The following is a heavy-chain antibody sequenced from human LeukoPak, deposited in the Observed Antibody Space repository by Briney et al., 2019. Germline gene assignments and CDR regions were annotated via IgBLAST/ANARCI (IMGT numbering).Heavy chain of an antibody. D-gene: IGHD2-15*01. CDR2: IIPIFGTA. V-gene: IGHV1-69*13. Sequence: EASVKVSFKASGGTFSIYAISWVRQAPGQGLEWMGGIIPIFGTANYAQKFQGRVTITADESTSTAYMELSSLRSEDTAVYYCARVETYCGGGSCYPYYYGMDVWGQGTTVTVSS. CDR3: ARVETYCGGGSCYPYYYGMDV. J-gene: IGHJ6*02. CDR1: GGTFSIYA.